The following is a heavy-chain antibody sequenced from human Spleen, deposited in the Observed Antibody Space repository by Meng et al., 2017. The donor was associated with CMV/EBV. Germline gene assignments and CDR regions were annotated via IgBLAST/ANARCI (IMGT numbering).Heavy chain of an antibody. CDR3: VRDRKEIPYLPKS. CDR1: GGSVSTDDNY. D-gene: IGHD1-14*01. Sequence: SGGSVSTDDNYWGWIRQPPGKGLEWIGFIYHSGSSYYNPSLQSRLSISLDMSKNQFSLTLRSVTAADTAVYYCVRDRKEIPYLPKSWGQGALVTVSS. V-gene: IGHV4-31*02. J-gene: IGHJ5*02. CDR2: IYHSGSS.